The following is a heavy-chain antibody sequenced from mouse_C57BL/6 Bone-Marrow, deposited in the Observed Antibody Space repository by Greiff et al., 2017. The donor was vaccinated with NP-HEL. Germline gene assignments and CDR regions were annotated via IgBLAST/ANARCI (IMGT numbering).Heavy chain of an antibody. Sequence: VQLQQSGAELVRPGASVKLSCKASGYTFTDYYINWVKQRPGQGLEWIARIYPGSGNTYYNEKFKGKATLTAEKSSSTAYMQLSSLTSEDSAVYFCARKEGWENAMDYWGQGTSVTVSS. J-gene: IGHJ4*01. CDR2: IYPGSGNT. D-gene: IGHD3-3*01. V-gene: IGHV1-76*01. CDR1: GYTFTDYY. CDR3: ARKEGWENAMDY.